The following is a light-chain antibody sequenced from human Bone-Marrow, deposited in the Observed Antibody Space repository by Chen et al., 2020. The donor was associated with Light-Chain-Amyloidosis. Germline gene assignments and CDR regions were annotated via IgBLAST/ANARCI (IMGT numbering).Light chain of an antibody. CDR3: KTYADATHV. V-gene: IGLV1-40*01. Sequence: QSVLTQPPSVSGAPGQKVTILCTGSSSNIGAGNDVHWYQQLPGTTPKILIYGNTNRLSGVRSRFSGSRSGTSASLVISGLQPDDEADYHCKTYADATHVFGTGTKVIVL. J-gene: IGLJ1*01. CDR1: SSNIGAGND. CDR2: GNT.